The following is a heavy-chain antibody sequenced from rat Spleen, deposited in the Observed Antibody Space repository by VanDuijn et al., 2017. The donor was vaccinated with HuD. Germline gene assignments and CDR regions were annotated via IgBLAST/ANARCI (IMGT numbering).Heavy chain of an antibody. Sequence: QVQLKESGPGLMQPSQTLSLTCTVSGFSLTNNSVHWVRQPPGKGLEWMGGIWGDGSTDYNSALKSRLSISRDTSKSQVFLKMNSLQTDDTAMYFCARIYSGSFDYWGQGVMVTVSS. J-gene: IGHJ2*01. D-gene: IGHD1-1*01. CDR2: IWGDGST. CDR3: ARIYSGSFDY. V-gene: IGHV2-1*01. CDR1: GFSLTNNS.